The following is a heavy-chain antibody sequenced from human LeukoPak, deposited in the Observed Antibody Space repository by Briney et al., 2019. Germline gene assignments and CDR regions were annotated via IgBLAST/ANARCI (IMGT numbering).Heavy chain of an antibody. J-gene: IGHJ4*02. Sequence: GGSLRLSCAASGFTFSSYSMNWVRQAPGKGLEWVAVISSDGSDKHYADSVKGRFTTSRDNSKNTIYLQMNSLRAEDTAIYYCAKKGYCSGGNCYSYHFDSWGQGILVTVSS. CDR3: AKKGYCSGGNCYSYHFDS. CDR1: GFTFSSYS. V-gene: IGHV3-30*18. CDR2: ISSDGSDK. D-gene: IGHD2-15*01.